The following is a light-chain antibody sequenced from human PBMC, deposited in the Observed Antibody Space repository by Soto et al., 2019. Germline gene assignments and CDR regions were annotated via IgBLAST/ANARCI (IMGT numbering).Light chain of an antibody. CDR2: EGS. J-gene: IGLJ1*01. CDR1: SSDVGSYNL. CDR3: CSYGGSATSHV. Sequence: QSVLTQPASLSVSPGQSITISCSGTSSDVGSYNLVSWYQQYPGKAPKLIIYEGSKRPSGVSNRFSGSKSGNTASLTISGLQDEDEADYYCCSYGGSATSHVLGTGTKVTVL. V-gene: IGLV2-23*01.